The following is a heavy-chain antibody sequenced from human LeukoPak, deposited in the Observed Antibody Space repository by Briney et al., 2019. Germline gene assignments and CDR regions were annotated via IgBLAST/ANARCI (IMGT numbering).Heavy chain of an antibody. D-gene: IGHD6-6*01. J-gene: IGHJ5*02. Sequence: SVKVSCKASGCTFSSYAISWVRQAPGQGLEWMGRIIPIFSTANYAQKFQGRVTITTDESTSTAYMELSSLRSEDTAVYYCARGPIAARPDNWFDPWGQGTLVTVSS. CDR3: ARGPIAARPDNWFDP. CDR1: GCTFSSYA. V-gene: IGHV1-69*05. CDR2: IIPIFSTA.